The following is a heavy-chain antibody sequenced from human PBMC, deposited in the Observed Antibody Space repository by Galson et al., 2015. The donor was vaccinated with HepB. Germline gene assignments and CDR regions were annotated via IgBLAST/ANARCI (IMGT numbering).Heavy chain of an antibody. CDR3: AKGGDWNDYQYDY. V-gene: IGHV3-30*18. Sequence: SLRLSCAASGFTFRSYGMHWVRQAPGKGLEWVAVISDDGSNKYYADSVKGRFTISRDNSKNTLYLQMNGLRAEDTAVYYCAKGGDWNDYQYDYWGQGTLVTVSS. D-gene: IGHD1-1*01. CDR2: ISDDGSNK. J-gene: IGHJ4*02. CDR1: GFTFRSYG.